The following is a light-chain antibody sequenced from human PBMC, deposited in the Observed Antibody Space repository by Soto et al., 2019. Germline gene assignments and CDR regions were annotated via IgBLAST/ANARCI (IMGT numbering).Light chain of an antibody. CDR1: QEISTY. V-gene: IGKV1-27*01. J-gene: IGKJ4*01. CDR2: AAS. CDR3: QKYSSDPLT. Sequence: DIQMTQSPSSLSAYVGDRVTITCRASQEISTYLAWYQQKPGKVPKLLIFAASTLQSGAPSRFSGSGSETDFTLTISSLQPEDVAAYYCQKYSSDPLTFGGGTKVDIK.